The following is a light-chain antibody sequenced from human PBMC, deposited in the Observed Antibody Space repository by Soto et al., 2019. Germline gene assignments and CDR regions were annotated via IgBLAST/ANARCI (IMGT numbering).Light chain of an antibody. V-gene: IGLV2-14*01. CDR1: SSDVGGYNY. Sequence: QSVLTQPASVSGSPGQSITISCTGTSSDVGGYNYVSWYQQHPGKAPKLMIYEVSNRPLGGSNRFSGSKSGNTASLTISGLQAEDEADYYCTSYTSRSTLDVFGTGTKVTVL. CDR2: EVS. J-gene: IGLJ1*01. CDR3: TSYTSRSTLDV.